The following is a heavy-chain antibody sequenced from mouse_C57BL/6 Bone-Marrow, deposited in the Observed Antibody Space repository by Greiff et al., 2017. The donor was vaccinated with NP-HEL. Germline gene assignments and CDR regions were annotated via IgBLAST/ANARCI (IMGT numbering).Heavy chain of an antibody. Sequence: QVQLQQPGAELVKPGASVKLSCKASGYTFTSYWMHWVKQRPGQGLEWIGMIHPYSGSTNYNEKFKSKATLTVAKSSSTAYMQLSSLTSEDSAVYYWASRQYYYASYYYAIDYWGQGTTVTVSS. CDR2: IHPYSGST. J-gene: IGHJ4*01. CDR3: ASRQYYYASYYYAIDY. D-gene: IGHD2-1*01. CDR1: GYTFTSYW. V-gene: IGHV1-64*01.